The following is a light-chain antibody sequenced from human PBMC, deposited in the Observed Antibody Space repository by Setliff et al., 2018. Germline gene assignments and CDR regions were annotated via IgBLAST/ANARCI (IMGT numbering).Light chain of an antibody. CDR2: EVS. CDR1: SSDIGGYNY. Sequence: SALPQPASVSGSPGQSITISCTGTSSDIGGYNYVSWYQQHPGKAPKFMIYEVSNRPSGVSNRFSGSKSGNTASLTISGLRAEDEADYYCCSYAGGSTYVFGTGTKVTV. V-gene: IGLV2-14*01. CDR3: CSYAGGSTYV. J-gene: IGLJ1*01.